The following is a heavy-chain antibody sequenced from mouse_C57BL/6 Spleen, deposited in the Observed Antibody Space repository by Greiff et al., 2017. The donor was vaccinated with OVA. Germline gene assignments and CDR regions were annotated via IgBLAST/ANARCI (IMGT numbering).Heavy chain of an antibody. CDR1: GYSITSGYY. D-gene: IGHD1-1*01. J-gene: IGHJ2*01. CDR3: ARDTTVVPYFDY. V-gene: IGHV3-6*01. Sequence: ESGPGLVKPSQSLSLTCSVTGYSITSGYYWNWIRQFPGNKLEWMGYISYDGSNNYNPSLKNRISITRDTSKNQFFLKLNSVTTEDTATYYCARDTTVVPYFDYWGQGTTLTVSS. CDR2: ISYDGSN.